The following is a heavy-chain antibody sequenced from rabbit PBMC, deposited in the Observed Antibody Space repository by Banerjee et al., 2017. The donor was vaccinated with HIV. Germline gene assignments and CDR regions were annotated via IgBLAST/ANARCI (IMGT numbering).Heavy chain of an antibody. CDR1: GFSLSSYA. D-gene: IGHD4-2*01. Sequence: QSLEESGGDLVKPGGTLTLTCTVSGFSLSSYAMSWVRQAPGKGLEWIGYINIGSGSTDYASWAKGRFTISKTSSTTVTLQVTSLTVADTATYFCARAGDAGAGDVNGYGLWGQGTLVTVS. CDR2: INIGSGST. J-gene: IGHJ4*01. V-gene: IGHV1S40*01. CDR3: ARAGDAGAGDVNGYGL.